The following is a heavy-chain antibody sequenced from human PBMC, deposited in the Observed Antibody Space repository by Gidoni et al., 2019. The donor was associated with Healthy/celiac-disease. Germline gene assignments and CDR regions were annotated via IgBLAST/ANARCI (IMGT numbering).Heavy chain of an antibody. Sequence: QVQLVESGGGVVQPGRSLSLPCAASAFTSRRYAMHWVRQAPGKVREWVAVISYDGSYTYYADSVKCLVTISRDNSKTSLYLQMNSLRAEETAVYYCAIAAAGPKHPLYYFDYWGQGTLVTVSS. D-gene: IGHD6-13*01. CDR1: AFTSRRYA. CDR2: ISYDGSYT. V-gene: IGHV3-30-3*02. CDR3: AIAAAGPKHPLYYFDY. J-gene: IGHJ4*02.